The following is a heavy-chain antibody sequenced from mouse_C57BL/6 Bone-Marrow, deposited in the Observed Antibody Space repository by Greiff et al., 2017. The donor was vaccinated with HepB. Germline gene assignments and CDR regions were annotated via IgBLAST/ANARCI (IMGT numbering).Heavy chain of an antibody. V-gene: IGHV1-50*01. J-gene: IGHJ2*01. CDR1: GYTFTSYW. CDR3: ARGRAITTVFDY. D-gene: IGHD1-1*01. Sequence: QVQLQQPGAELVKPGASVKLSCKASGYTFTSYWMQWVKQRPGQGLEWIGEIDPSDSYTNYNQKFKGKATLTVDTSSSTAYMQLSSLTSEDSAVYYCARGRAITTVFDYWGQGTTLTVSS. CDR2: IDPSDSYT.